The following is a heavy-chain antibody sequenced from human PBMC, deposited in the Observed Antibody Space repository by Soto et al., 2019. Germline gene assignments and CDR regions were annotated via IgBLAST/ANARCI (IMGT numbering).Heavy chain of an antibody. D-gene: IGHD2-15*01. J-gene: IGHJ5*02. CDR1: GYSSSTGHY. CDR2: IYHSGST. Sequence: SETLCLTCAVSGYSSSTGHYCAWFRNHPGKGLEWIGSIYHSGSTYYNPSLKSRVTISVDTSKNQFSLKLSSVTAADTAVYYCARIKSTGYCSGGSCYSEWDWFDPWGQGTLVTVS. CDR3: ARIKSTGYCSGGSCYSEWDWFDP. V-gene: IGHV4-38-2*01.